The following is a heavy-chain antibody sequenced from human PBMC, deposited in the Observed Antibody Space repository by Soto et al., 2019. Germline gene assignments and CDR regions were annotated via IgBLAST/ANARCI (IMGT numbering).Heavy chain of an antibody. V-gene: IGHV4-59*08. CDR2: IYYSGST. CDR3: ARHLPGGGGGDCDP. D-gene: IGHD2-21*02. CDR1: GGSISSYY. J-gene: IGHJ5*02. Sequence: SETLSLTCTVSGGSISSYYWSWIRQPPGRGLEWIGYIYYSGSTNYNPSLKSRVTISVDTSKNHFSLRLSSVPPPDTAVFYCARHLPGGGGGDCDPGGQGTWVTVSS.